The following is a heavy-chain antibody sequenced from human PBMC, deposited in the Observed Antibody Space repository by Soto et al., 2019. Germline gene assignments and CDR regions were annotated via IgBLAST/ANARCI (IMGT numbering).Heavy chain of an antibody. J-gene: IGHJ4*02. Sequence: SETLSLTCNVSGDSITSGGYYWSWIRQQPGKGLEWIGYVYHSGSTNYNPSLKSRVTISVDTSKNQFSLKLSSVTAADTAVYCCARAPRGNYGYPSYFDYWGQGTLVTVSS. CDR3: ARAPRGNYGYPSYFDY. D-gene: IGHD3-10*01. CDR2: VYHSGST. V-gene: IGHV4-61*08. CDR1: GDSITSGGYY.